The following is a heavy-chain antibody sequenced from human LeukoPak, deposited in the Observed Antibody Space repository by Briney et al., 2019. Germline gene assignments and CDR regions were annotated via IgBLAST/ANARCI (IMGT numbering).Heavy chain of an antibody. CDR1: GFTFSDYY. J-gene: IGHJ4*02. D-gene: IGHD3-22*01. CDR2: ISSSGSTT. CDR3: ARLSSGYYSPFDY. V-gene: IGHV3-11*01. Sequence: GGPLRLSCAASGFTFSDYYMSWIRQAPGKGLEWVSYISSSGSTTYYADSVKGRFTISRDNAKNSLYLQMNSLRAEDTAVYYCARLSSGYYSPFDYWGQGTLVTVSS.